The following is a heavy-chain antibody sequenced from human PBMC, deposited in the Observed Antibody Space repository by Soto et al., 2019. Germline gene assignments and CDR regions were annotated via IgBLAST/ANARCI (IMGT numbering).Heavy chain of an antibody. CDR3: ARDRNVVVVAATPSTYYYYGMDV. CDR2: ISYDGSNK. V-gene: IGHV3-30-3*01. CDR1: GFTFSSYA. D-gene: IGHD2-15*01. Sequence: VQLVESGGGVVQPGRSLRLSCAASGFTFSSYAMHWVRQAPGKGLEWVAVISYDGSNKYYADSVKGRFTISRDNSKNTLYLQMNSLRAEDTAVYYCARDRNVVVVAATPSTYYYYGMDVWGQGTTVTVSS. J-gene: IGHJ6*02.